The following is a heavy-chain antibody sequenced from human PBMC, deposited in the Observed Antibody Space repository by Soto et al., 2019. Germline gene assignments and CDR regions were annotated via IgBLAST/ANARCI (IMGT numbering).Heavy chain of an antibody. CDR2: ISAYNGNS. Sequence: QVKLVQSGAEVRKPGASIKVSCKASGYSFATSGMTWVRQAPGQGLEWVGWISAYNGNSNYDQNHQARITMTTDTSTTTAYLELRNLRSDDSAVYYCARAGQYYDASGYANWGQGTLVTVSS. CDR3: ARAGQYYDASGYAN. D-gene: IGHD3-22*01. CDR1: GYSFATSG. V-gene: IGHV1-18*01. J-gene: IGHJ4*02.